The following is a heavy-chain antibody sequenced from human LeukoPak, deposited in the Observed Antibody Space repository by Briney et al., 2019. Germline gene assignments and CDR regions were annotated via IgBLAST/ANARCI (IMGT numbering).Heavy chain of an antibody. Sequence: PGGSLRLSCAASGFTLSGSAMHWVRQASGKGLEWVGRIRSKANSYATAYAASVKGRFTISRDDSKNTAYLQMNSLKTEDTAVYYCTENVDTAMVEFDYWGQGTLVTVSS. CDR3: TENVDTAMVEFDY. V-gene: IGHV3-73*01. CDR1: GFTLSGSA. CDR2: IRSKANSYAT. J-gene: IGHJ4*02. D-gene: IGHD5-18*01.